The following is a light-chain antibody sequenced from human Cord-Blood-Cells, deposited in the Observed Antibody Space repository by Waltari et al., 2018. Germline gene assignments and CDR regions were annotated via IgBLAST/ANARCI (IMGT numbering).Light chain of an antibody. CDR1: SSNIGVGYD. CDR2: GHS. CDR3: QSYDSSLSGV. Sequence: QSVLTQPPSVSGAPGQRVTISCTGSSSNIGVGYDVHWYRQLPGTAPKLLIYGHSNRPSGVPDRFSGSKSGTSASLAITGLQAEDEADYYCQSYDSSLSGVFGGGTKLTVL. V-gene: IGLV1-40*01. J-gene: IGLJ3*02.